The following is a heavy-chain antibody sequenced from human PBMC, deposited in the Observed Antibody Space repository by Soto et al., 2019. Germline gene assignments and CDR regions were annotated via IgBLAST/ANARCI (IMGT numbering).Heavy chain of an antibody. D-gene: IGHD2-21*01. CDR3: ARQGIGFDY. CDR1: GGSISSYY. Sequence: SETLSLTCTVSGGSISSYYCSWIRQPPGKGLEWIGYIYYSGSTNYNPSLKSRVTISVDTSKNQFSLKLSSVTAADTAVYYCARQGIGFDYWGQGTLVTVSS. V-gene: IGHV4-59*08. J-gene: IGHJ4*02. CDR2: IYYSGST.